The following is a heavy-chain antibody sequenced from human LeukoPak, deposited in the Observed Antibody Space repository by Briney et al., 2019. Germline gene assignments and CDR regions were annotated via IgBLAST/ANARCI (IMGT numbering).Heavy chain of an antibody. Sequence: GESLKISXKGSGYSFSSYWIGWVRQKPGKGLEWMGIIYPGDSDTRYSPSFQGQVTISADKSISTAYLQWSSLKASDTAMYYCARAGGYSGYDSPGDYWGQGTLVTVSS. D-gene: IGHD5-12*01. CDR1: GYSFSSYW. V-gene: IGHV5-51*01. CDR2: IYPGDSDT. J-gene: IGHJ4*02. CDR3: ARAGGYSGYDSPGDY.